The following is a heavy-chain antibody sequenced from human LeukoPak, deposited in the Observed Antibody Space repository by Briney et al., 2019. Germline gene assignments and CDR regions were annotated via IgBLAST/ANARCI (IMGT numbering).Heavy chain of an antibody. D-gene: IGHD3-22*01. CDR2: INPNSGGT. CDR3: ATPYYYDSSGRLAFDI. CDR1: GYTFTVYY. J-gene: IGHJ3*02. V-gene: IGHV1-2*02. Sequence: ASVTVSFTASGYTFTVYYMHWVRHAPGQGLEWMGWINPNSGGTNYAQKFQGRVTMTRDTSISTAYMELSRLRSDDTAVYYCATPYYYDSSGRLAFDIWGQGTMVTVSS.